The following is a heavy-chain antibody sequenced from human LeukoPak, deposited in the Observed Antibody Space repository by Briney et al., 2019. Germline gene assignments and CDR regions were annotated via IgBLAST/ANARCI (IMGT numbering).Heavy chain of an antibody. CDR1: GFMFSSNW. J-gene: IGHJ4*02. Sequence: GGSLRLSCAASGFMFSSNWMSWVRLAPGKGLEWVANIKEDGTETYYVDSVKGRFTISRDNAKNSLYLQMNNLRVEDTAVYYCAKEGRSLQTYWGQGTLVTVSS. CDR2: IKEDGTET. V-gene: IGHV3-7*03. D-gene: IGHD5-24*01. CDR3: AKEGRSLQTY.